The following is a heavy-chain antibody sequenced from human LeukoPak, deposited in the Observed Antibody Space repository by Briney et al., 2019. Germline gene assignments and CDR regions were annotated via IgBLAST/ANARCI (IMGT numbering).Heavy chain of an antibody. CDR3: ARDRDYGDGFDY. V-gene: IGHV4-59*12. CDR2: IYYSGST. Sequence: SETLSLTCTVSGGSISSYYWSWIRQPPGKGLEWIGYIYYSGSTNYNPSLKSRVTISVDTSKNQFSLKLSSVTAADTAVYYCARDRDYGDGFDYWGQGTLVTVSS. J-gene: IGHJ4*02. CDR1: GGSISSYY. D-gene: IGHD4-17*01.